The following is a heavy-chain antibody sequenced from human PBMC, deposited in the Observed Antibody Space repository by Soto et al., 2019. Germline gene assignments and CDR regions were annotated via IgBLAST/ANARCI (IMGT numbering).Heavy chain of an antibody. CDR1: GFTCSSYG. V-gene: IGHV3-30*18. Sequence: PWWSLRLSCAASGFTCSSYGMHWVRQAPGKGLEWVAVISYDGSNKYYADSVKGRFTISRDNSKNTLYLQMNSLRAEDTAVYYCAKRITMIVVVITTYYFDYWGQGTLVTVSS. J-gene: IGHJ4*02. CDR3: AKRITMIVVVITTYYFDY. D-gene: IGHD3-22*01. CDR2: ISYDGSNK.